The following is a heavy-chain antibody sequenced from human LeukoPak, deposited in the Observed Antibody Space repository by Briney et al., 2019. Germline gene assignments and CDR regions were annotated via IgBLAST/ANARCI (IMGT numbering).Heavy chain of an antibody. CDR1: GGSISSYY. D-gene: IGHD3-22*01. J-gene: IGHJ4*02. V-gene: IGHV4-59*01. CDR2: IYYSGST. Sequence: SETLSLTCTVSGGSISSYYWSWIRQPPGKGLGWTGYIYYSGSTNYNPSLKSRVTISVDTSKNQFSLKLSSVTAADTAVYYCARTYYYDSSGYYGLDYWGQGTLVTVSS. CDR3: ARTYYYDSSGYYGLDY.